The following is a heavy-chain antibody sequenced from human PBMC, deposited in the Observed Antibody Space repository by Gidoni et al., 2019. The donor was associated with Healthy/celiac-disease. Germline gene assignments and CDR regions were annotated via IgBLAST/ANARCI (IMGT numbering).Heavy chain of an antibody. CDR2: ISSSSSYI. CDR1: GFSCSSYS. V-gene: IGHV3-21*01. J-gene: IGHJ4*02. Sequence: EVQLVESGGGLVKPGGSLRLSCSASGFSCSSYSMNCVRHVPGKGLEWVSSISSSSSYIYYADSVKGRFTISRDNAKNSLYLQMNSLRAEDTAVYYCASGQLWLSARDFDYWGQGTLVTVSS. D-gene: IGHD5-18*01. CDR3: ASGQLWLSARDFDY.